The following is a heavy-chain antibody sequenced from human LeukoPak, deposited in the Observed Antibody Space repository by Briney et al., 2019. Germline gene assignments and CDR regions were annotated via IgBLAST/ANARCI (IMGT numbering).Heavy chain of an antibody. V-gene: IGHV4-34*01. D-gene: IGHD2-2*01. CDR2: INHSGST. CDR3: ARGGRFVVVPAAITVVRGNIDY. CDR1: GGSFSGYY. J-gene: IGHJ4*02. Sequence: SETLSLTCAVYGGSFSGYYWSWIRQPPGKGLEWIGEINHSGSTNYNPSLKSRVTISVDTSKNQFSLKLSSVTAADTAMYYCARGGRFVVVPAAITVVRGNIDYWGQGTLVTVSS.